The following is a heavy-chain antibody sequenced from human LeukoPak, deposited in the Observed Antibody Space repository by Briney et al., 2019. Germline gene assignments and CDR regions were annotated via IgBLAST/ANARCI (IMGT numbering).Heavy chain of an antibody. CDR2: IYNSGST. CDR3: ARGIAVAGTRVLDY. CDR1: VGSTRSYY. J-gene: IGHJ4*02. Sequence: SETLSLTCTVSVGSTRSYYWSWIRQPPGKGLEWIGYIYNSGSTNYNPSLKSRVTISVGTSKNQFSLKLSSVTAADTAVYYCARGIAVAGTRVLDYWGQGTLVTVSS. D-gene: IGHD6-19*01. V-gene: IGHV4-59*01.